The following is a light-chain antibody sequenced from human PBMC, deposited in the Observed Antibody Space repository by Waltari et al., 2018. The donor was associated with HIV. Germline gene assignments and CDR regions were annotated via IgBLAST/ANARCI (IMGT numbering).Light chain of an antibody. CDR3: GSYTATSTVA. CDR1: SSDFGPDNF. J-gene: IGLJ2*01. V-gene: IGLV2-14*03. CDR2: DVS. Sequence: QSALTQPASVSGSPGQSITISCTGASSDFGPDNFVSWFQQYPGKAPKLMISDVSKRPSGVSNRFSGSKSGNTAFLTISGLQAEDEADYYCGSYTATSTVAFGGGTRLTVL.